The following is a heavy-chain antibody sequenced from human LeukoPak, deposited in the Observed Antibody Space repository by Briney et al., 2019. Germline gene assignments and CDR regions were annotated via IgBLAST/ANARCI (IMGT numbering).Heavy chain of an antibody. CDR1: GGSITNYY. CDR2: IFYSGTT. D-gene: IGHD6-19*01. Sequence: SETLSLTCTVSGGSITNYYWSWIRQPPGKGLEWIGYIFYSGTTNYNPSLKGRVTISVDTSKNQFSLKLSSLTAADTAVYYCARTTSGWSYFDYWGQGTLVTVSS. J-gene: IGHJ4*02. CDR3: ARTTSGWSYFDY. V-gene: IGHV4-59*01.